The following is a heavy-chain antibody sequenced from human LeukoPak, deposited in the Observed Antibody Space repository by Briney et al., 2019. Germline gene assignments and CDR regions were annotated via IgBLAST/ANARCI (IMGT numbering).Heavy chain of an antibody. CDR3: TTGEGSGSYYTAVFDY. CDR1: GFTFSNAW. Sequence: PGGSLRLSCAASGFTFSNAWMSWVRQAPGKGLEWVGRIKSKTDGGTTDYAAPVKGRFTISRDDSKNTLYLQMNSLKTEDTAVYYCTTGEGSGSYYTAVFDYWGQGTLVTVS. J-gene: IGHJ4*02. CDR2: IKSKTDGGTT. D-gene: IGHD3-10*01. V-gene: IGHV3-15*01.